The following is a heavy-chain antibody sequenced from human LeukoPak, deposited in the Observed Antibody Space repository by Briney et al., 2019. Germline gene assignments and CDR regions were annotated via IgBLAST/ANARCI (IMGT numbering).Heavy chain of an antibody. D-gene: IGHD2-2*01. J-gene: IGHJ6*02. CDR1: GYTFTSYG. CDR3: ARVYCSSTSCSFGMDV. V-gene: IGHV1-18*01. Sequence: ASVKVSCKASGYTFTSYGISWVRQAPGQGLEWMGWISAYNGNTNYAQKLQGRVTMTTDTSTSTAYMELRSLRSDDTAVYYCARVYCSSTSCSFGMDVWGQGTTVTVSS. CDR2: ISAYNGNT.